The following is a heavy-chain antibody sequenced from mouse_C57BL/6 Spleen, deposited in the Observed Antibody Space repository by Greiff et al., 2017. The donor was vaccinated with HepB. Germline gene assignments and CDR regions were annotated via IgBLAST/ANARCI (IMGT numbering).Heavy chain of an antibody. CDR1: GFTFSDYG. D-gene: IGHD2-5*01. CDR3: ATYSNAWFAY. J-gene: IGHJ3*01. CDR2: ISSGSSTI. Sequence: EVQRVESGGGLVKPGGSLKLSCAASGFTFSDYGMHWVRQAPEKGLEWVAYISSGSSTIYYADTVKGRFTISRDNAKNTLFLQMTSLRSEDTAKYYCATYSNAWFAYWGQGTLVTVSA. V-gene: IGHV5-17*01.